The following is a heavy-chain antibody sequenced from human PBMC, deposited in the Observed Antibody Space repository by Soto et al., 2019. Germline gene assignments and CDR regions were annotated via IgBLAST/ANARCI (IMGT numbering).Heavy chain of an antibody. CDR1: GFTFSSYS. J-gene: IGHJ4*02. CDR2: ISSSSSTI. D-gene: IGHD2-15*01. CDR3: ARGRDIVVVVAATIDY. Sequence: EVQLVESGGGLVQPGGSLRLSCAASGFTFSSYSMNWVRQAPGKGLEWVSYISSSSSTIYYADSVKGRFTISRDNAKNSLYLQMNSLRAEDTAVYYCARGRDIVVVVAATIDYWGQGTLVTVS. V-gene: IGHV3-48*01.